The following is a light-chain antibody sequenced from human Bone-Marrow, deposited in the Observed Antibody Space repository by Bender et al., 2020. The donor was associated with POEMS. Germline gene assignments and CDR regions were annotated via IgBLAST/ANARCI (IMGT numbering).Light chain of an antibody. V-gene: IGLV2-14*03. CDR1: TSDLVSYDS. CDR2: DVF. Sequence: QSALTQPASVSGSPGQSITISCTAATSDLVSYDSLSWYQQHPGKAPKLIIYDVFHRPSGVSDRFSASKSGNTASLTIFDLQSEDEADYYCSSYTTSYTLVFGGGTKLTVL. CDR3: SSYTTSYTLV. J-gene: IGLJ2*01.